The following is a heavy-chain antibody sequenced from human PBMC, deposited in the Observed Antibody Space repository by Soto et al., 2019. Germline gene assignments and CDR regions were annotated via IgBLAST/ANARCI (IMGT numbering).Heavy chain of an antibody. CDR2: IYYSGSA. J-gene: IGHJ5*02. D-gene: IGHD2-2*01. V-gene: IGHV4-39*01. CDR3: ARLHCNSPNCVPLDP. Sequence: SETLSLTCTVSGDSISSVSYYWGWIRQPPGKGLEWIGSIYYSGSAYYSPSLKSRVTMSVDTSKNQLSLELRSVTAADTAVYYCARLHCNSPNCVPLDPWGQGTLVTVSS. CDR1: GDSISSVSYY.